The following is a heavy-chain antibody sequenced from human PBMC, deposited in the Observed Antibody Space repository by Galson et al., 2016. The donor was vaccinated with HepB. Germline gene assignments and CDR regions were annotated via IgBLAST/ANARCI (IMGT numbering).Heavy chain of an antibody. CDR2: INTGSGDT. D-gene: IGHD3-3*02. J-gene: IGHJ4*02. CDR3: TRGTLGH. Sequence: SVKVSCKASGYTFTSDPIYWVRQAPGQRLEWMGWINTGSGDTRYSQKFQHGLTFTMDAAASTAYMELSSLTSEDTAVYYCTRGTLGHWDQGTLVTVSS. CDR1: GYTFTSDP. V-gene: IGHV1-3*04.